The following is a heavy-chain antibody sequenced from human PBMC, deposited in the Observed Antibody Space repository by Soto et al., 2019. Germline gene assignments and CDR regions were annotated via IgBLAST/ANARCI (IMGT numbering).Heavy chain of an antibody. CDR1: GGTFSSYA. Sequence: QVQLVQSGAEVKKPGSSVKVSCKASGGTFSSYAISWVRQAPGQGLEWMGGIIPIFGTANYAQKFQGRVTITADESTSTAYMELNSLRSEDTAVYYCARGGYCSGGSCYEPSDYYYYYGMDVWGQGTTVTVSS. J-gene: IGHJ6*02. D-gene: IGHD2-15*01. CDR3: ARGGYCSGGSCYEPSDYYYYYGMDV. V-gene: IGHV1-69*12. CDR2: IIPIFGTA.